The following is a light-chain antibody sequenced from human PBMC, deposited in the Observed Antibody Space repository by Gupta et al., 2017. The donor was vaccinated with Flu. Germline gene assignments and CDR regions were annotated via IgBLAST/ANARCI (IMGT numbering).Light chain of an antibody. J-gene: IGKJ2*03. CDR2: AAS. CDR1: QSVRNN. CDR3: YQYESWPPYS. Sequence: EIVVTQTPTTLSASPGERVTLTCRTSQSVRNNLAWYQQKPGLAPRLLIYAASTRDTGVPARFSGTGSGTEFNLVISSRQSEDFAVYYCYQYESWPPYSFGQGTKLDIK. V-gene: IGKV3-15*01.